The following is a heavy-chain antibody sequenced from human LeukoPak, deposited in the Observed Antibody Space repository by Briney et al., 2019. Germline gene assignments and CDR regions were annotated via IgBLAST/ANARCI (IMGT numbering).Heavy chain of an antibody. CDR2: ISPNSGDT. J-gene: IGHJ4*02. V-gene: IGHV1-2*06. CDR1: GYTFTDYY. D-gene: IGHD6-13*01. CDR3: ARSNSWPTDF. Sequence: ASVKVSCRASGYTFTDYYMHWVRQAPGQGLEWMGRISPNSGDTDYAQKFQGRVTMTRDTSISTAYMELSRLRSDDTAVYYCARSNSWPTDFWGQGTLVTVSS.